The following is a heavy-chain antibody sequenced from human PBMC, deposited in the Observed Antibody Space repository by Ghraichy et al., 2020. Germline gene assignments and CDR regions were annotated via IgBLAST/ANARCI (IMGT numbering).Heavy chain of an antibody. CDR1: GGSISSSSYY. CDR3: ALSRIPPEVAAAGYWYFDL. J-gene: IGHJ2*01. D-gene: IGHD6-13*01. CDR2: IYYSGST. V-gene: IGHV4-39*01. Sequence: GSLRLSCTVSGGSISSSSYYWGWIRQPPGKGLEWIGSIYYSGSTYYNPSLKSRVTISVDTSKNQFSLKLSSVTAADTAVYYCALSRIPPEVAAAGYWYFDLWGRGTLVTVSS.